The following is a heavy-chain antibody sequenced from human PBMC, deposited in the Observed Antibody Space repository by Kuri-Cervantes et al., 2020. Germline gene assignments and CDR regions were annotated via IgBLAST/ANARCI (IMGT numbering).Heavy chain of an antibody. J-gene: IGHJ4*02. V-gene: IGHV3-64*02. Sequence: SCKVSGYTLTDLSMHWVRQAPGKGLEYVSAISSNGGSTYYADSVKGRFTISRDNSKNTLYLQMGSLRAEDMAVYYCARSRWFGELLYFDYWGQGTLVTVSS. CDR1: GYTLTDLS. CDR3: ARSRWFGELLYFDY. CDR2: ISSNGGST. D-gene: IGHD3-10*01.